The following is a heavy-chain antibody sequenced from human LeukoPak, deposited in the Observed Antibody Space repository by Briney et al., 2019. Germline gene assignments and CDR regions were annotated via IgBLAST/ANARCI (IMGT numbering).Heavy chain of an antibody. CDR3: ARRLDDSSGYSADY. CDR2: INHSGST. Sequence: SETLSLTCAVYGGSFSGYYWSWIRQPPGKGLEGIGEINHSGSTNYNPSLKSRVTISVDPSKNQFSLKLSSVTAADTAVYYCARRLDDSSGYSADYWGQGTLVTVSS. J-gene: IGHJ4*02. D-gene: IGHD3-22*01. CDR1: GGSFSGYY. V-gene: IGHV4-34*01.